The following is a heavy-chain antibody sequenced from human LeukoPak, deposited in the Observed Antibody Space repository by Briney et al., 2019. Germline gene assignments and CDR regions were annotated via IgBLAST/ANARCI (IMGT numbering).Heavy chain of an antibody. CDR2: IIPIFGTA. CDR3: ARDPFRKYSSSWYDGDY. J-gene: IGHJ4*02. D-gene: IGHD6-13*01. CDR1: GGTFSSYA. V-gene: IGHV1-69*13. Sequence: SVKVSCKASGGTFSSYAISWVRQAPGQGLEWMGGIIPIFGTANYAQKFQGRVTITADESTSTAYMELSSLRSEDTAVYYCARDPFRKYSSSWYDGDYWGQGTLVIVSS.